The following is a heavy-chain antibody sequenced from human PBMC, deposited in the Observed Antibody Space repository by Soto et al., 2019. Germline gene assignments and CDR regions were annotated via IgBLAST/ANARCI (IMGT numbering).Heavy chain of an antibody. CDR2: ISAHNGNT. CDR3: ARGRYGDH. D-gene: IGHD1-1*01. J-gene: IGHJ4*02. CDR1: GYAFTTYG. Sequence: QVHLVQSGAEVKKPGASVKVSCQGSGYAFTTYGITWVRQAPGQGLEWMGWISAHNGNTNYAQKLQGSVTVTRHTSTSTAYMALRSLRYDVPAVYYCARGRYGDHWGQGSLVTVSS. V-gene: IGHV1-18*01.